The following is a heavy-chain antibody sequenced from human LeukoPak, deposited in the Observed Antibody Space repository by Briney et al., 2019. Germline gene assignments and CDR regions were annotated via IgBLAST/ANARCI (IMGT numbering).Heavy chain of an antibody. J-gene: IGHJ3*02. Sequence: PGGSLRLSCAASGFTFSSYSMNWVRQAPGKGLEWVSSIGGSSTSIYYTDSVKGRFTISRDNAKNSLYLQMNSLRTEDTAVYYCAREDLQAFDIWGQGTMVTVSS. CDR2: IGGSSTSI. CDR1: GFTFSSYS. V-gene: IGHV3-21*01. CDR3: AREDLQAFDI.